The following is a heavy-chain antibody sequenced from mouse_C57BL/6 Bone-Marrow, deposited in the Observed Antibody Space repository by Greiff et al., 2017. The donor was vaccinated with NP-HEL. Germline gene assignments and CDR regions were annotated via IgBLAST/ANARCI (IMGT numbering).Heavy chain of an antibody. Sequence: EVKLMESGPGLVKPSQSLSLTCSVTGYSITSGYYWNWIRQFPGNKLEWMGYISYDGSNNYNPSLKNRISITRDTSKNQFFLKLNSVTTEDTATYYCARDHSITTVVATYYAMDYWGQGTSVTVSS. D-gene: IGHD1-1*01. V-gene: IGHV3-6*01. CDR1: GYSITSGYY. J-gene: IGHJ4*01. CDR2: ISYDGSN. CDR3: ARDHSITTVVATYYAMDY.